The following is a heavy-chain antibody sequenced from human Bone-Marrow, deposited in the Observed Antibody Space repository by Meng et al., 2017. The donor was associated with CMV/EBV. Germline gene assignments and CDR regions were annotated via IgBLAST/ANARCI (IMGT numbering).Heavy chain of an antibody. Sequence: RGRFTISRDNSKNTLYLQMNSLRAEDTAVYYCAKVTANGVYWGQGTLVTVSS. D-gene: IGHD2-8*01. V-gene: IGHV3-30*02. J-gene: IGHJ4*02. CDR3: AKVTANGVY.